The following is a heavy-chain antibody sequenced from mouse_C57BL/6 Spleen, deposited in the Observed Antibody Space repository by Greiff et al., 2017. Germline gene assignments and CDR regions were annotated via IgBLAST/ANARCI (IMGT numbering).Heavy chain of an antibody. Sequence: VQLQESGAELARPGASVKLSCKASGYTFTSYGISWVKQRTGQGLEWIGEIYPRSGNTYYNEKFKGKATLTADKSSSTAYMELRSLTSEDSAVYFCARGDYYDYDGDWYFDVWGTGTTVTVSS. D-gene: IGHD2-4*01. CDR2: IYPRSGNT. CDR3: ARGDYYDYDGDWYFDV. J-gene: IGHJ1*03. V-gene: IGHV1-81*01. CDR1: GYTFTSYG.